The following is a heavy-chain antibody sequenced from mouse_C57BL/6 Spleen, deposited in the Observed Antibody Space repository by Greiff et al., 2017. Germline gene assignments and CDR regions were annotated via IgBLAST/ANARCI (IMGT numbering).Heavy chain of an antibody. CDR1: GFTFSSYA. CDR3: ARELGRVYFDY. CDR2: ISDGGSYT. J-gene: IGHJ2*01. V-gene: IGHV5-4*01. D-gene: IGHD4-1*01. Sequence: DVHLVESGGGLVKPGGSLKLSCAASGFTFSSYAMSWVRQTPEKRLEWVATISDGGSYTYYPDNVKGRFTISRDNAKNNLYLQMSHLKSEDTAMYYCARELGRVYFDYWGQGTTLTVSS.